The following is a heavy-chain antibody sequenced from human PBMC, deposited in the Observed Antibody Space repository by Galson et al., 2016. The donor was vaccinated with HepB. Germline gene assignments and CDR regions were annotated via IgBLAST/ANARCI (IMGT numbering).Heavy chain of an antibody. CDR2: IRSKAYGGTT. D-gene: IGHD3-10*01. Sequence: SLRHSCAASGFTFGDYAMSWFRQAPGKGLEWVGFIRSKAYGGTTEYAASVKGRFTISRDDSKSIAYLQMNSLKTEDTAVYYCTRITMVRGSWGSDYWGQGTLVTVSS. J-gene: IGHJ4*02. V-gene: IGHV3-49*03. CDR3: TRITMVRGSWGSDY. CDR1: GFTFGDYA.